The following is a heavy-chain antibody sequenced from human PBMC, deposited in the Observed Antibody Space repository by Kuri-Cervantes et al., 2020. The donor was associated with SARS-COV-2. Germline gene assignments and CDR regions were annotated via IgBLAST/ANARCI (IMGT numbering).Heavy chain of an antibody. V-gene: IGHV3-15*01. CDR1: GFTFTNAW. Sequence: GESLKISCAASGFTFTNAWMNWVRQAPGKGLEWVGRVKSKSHGGTTDYAAPVRGRFTISRDDSKNTLYLQMDSLKTDDTAIYYCTTDLDLWSGYFYWDYWGQGTLVTVSS. J-gene: IGHJ4*02. CDR2: VKSKSHGGTT. CDR3: TTDLDLWSGYFYWDY. D-gene: IGHD3-3*01.